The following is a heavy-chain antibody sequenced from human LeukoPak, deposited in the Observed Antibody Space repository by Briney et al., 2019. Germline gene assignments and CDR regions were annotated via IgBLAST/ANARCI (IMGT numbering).Heavy chain of an antibody. J-gene: IGHJ6*02. CDR3: AGTDIVVVTATHPRMDV. Sequence: ASETLSLTCTVSGGSISSYYWSWIRQPPGKGLEWIGYIYYSGSTNYNPSLKSRVTISVDTSKNQFSLKLSSVTAADTAVYYCAGTDIVVVTATHPRMDVWGQGTTVTVSS. CDR2: IYYSGST. D-gene: IGHD2-21*02. V-gene: IGHV4-59*01. CDR1: GGSISSYY.